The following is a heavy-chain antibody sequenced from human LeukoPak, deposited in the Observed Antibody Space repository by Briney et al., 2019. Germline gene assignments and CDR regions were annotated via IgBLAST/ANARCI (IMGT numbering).Heavy chain of an antibody. CDR3: ARGQPPSYYDMDV. CDR2: ISYDGRNK. J-gene: IGHJ6*02. Sequence: GGSLRLSCAASGFTFGSYGMHWVRQAPGKGLEWVAVISYDGRNKYYTDSVKGRFTISRDDSKNTLFLQMNSLRAEDTAVYYCARGQPPSYYDMDVWGQGTTVTVSS. V-gene: IGHV3-30*03. D-gene: IGHD6-13*01. CDR1: GFTFGSYG.